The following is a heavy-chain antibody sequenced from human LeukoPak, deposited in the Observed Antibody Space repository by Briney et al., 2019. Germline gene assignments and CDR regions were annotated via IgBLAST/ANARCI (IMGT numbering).Heavy chain of an antibody. V-gene: IGHV4-34*01. J-gene: IGHJ3*02. CDR1: GGSFSGYY. D-gene: IGHD4-17*01. Sequence: SETLSLTCAVYGGSFSGYYWSWIRQPPGKGLEWSGEINHSGSTNYNPSLKSRVTISVDTSKNQFSLKLSSVTAADTAVYYCARGPHWVTGDYDAFDIWGQGTMVTVSS. CDR2: INHSGST. CDR3: ARGPHWVTGDYDAFDI.